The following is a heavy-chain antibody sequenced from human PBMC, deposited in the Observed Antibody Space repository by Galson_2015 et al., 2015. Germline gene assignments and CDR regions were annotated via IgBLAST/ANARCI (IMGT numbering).Heavy chain of an antibody. D-gene: IGHD1-14*01. CDR2: ISGSGGST. CDR3: AKGQGNRDDAFDI. V-gene: IGHV3-23*01. Sequence: SLRLSCAASGFTFSSYAMSWVRQAPGKGLEWVSAISGSGGSTYYADSVKGRFTISRDNSKNTLYLQMNSLRAEDTAVYYCAKGQGNRDDAFDIWGQGTMVTVSS. J-gene: IGHJ3*02. CDR1: GFTFSSYA.